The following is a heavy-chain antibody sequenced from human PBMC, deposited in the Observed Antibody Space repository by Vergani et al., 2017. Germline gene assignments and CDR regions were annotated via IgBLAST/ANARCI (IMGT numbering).Heavy chain of an antibody. CDR2: IYYSGST. CDR3: ARHLAYCGGDCYPYYYGMDV. D-gene: IGHD2-21*02. V-gene: IGHV4-39*01. Sequence: QLQLQESGPGLVKPSETLSLTCTVSGGSISSSSYYWGWIRQPPGKGLEWIGSIYYSGSTYYNPSLKSRVTISVDTSKTQFSLKLSSVTAADTAVYYCARHLAYCGGDCYPYYYGMDVWGQGTTVTVSS. J-gene: IGHJ6*02. CDR1: GGSISSSSYY.